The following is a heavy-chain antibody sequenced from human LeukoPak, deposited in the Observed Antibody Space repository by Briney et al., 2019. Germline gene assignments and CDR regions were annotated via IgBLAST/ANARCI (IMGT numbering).Heavy chain of an antibody. CDR2: IYTSGST. Sequence: SETLSLTCTVSGGSISSYYWSWIRQPAGKGLERIGRIYTSGSTNYNPSLKSRVTMSVDTSKNQFSLKLSSVTAADTAVYYCARVPSSSWYEFWFDPWGQGTLVTVSS. V-gene: IGHV4-4*07. CDR3: ARVPSSSWYEFWFDP. J-gene: IGHJ5*02. D-gene: IGHD6-13*01. CDR1: GGSISSYY.